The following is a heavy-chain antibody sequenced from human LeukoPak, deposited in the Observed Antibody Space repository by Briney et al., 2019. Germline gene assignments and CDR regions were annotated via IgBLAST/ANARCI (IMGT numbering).Heavy chain of an antibody. CDR3: ARSNYDFWSGYLYYLDY. Sequence: GGSLRLSCAASGFTFSTYWMSWVRQAPGKGLEWVANIKQDGSEKYYVDSVEGRFTISRDNAKNSLYLQMNSLRAEDTAVYYCARSNYDFWSGYLYYLDYWGQGTLVTVSS. CDR1: GFTFSTYW. J-gene: IGHJ4*02. CDR2: IKQDGSEK. D-gene: IGHD3-3*01. V-gene: IGHV3-7*01.